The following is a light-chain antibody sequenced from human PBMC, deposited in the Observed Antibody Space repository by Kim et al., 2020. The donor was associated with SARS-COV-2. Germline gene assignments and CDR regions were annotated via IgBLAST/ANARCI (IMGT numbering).Light chain of an antibody. CDR2: YDS. V-gene: IGLV3-21*04. CDR1: NIGSKS. J-gene: IGLJ3*02. CDR3: QVWDSSSDHWV. Sequence: APGKRARITCEGNNIGSKSVHWYQQKPGQAPVLVIYYDSDRPSGIPERFSGSNSGNTATLTISRVEAGDEADYYCQVWDSSSDHWVFGGGTQLTVL.